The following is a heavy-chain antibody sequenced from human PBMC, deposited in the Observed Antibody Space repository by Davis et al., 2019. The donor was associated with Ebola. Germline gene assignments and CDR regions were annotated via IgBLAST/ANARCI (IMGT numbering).Heavy chain of an antibody. CDR1: GFTFSSYL. CDR2: IKQDGSEK. J-gene: IGHJ4*02. D-gene: IGHD1-1*01. Sequence: GESLKISCAASGFTFSSYLMSWVRQAPGKGLEWVANIKQDGSEKYYADSVKGRFTISRDNSKSTLYLQMNSLRAEDTAVYYCETGTLDYWGQGTLVTVSS. V-gene: IGHV3-7*01. CDR3: ETGTLDY.